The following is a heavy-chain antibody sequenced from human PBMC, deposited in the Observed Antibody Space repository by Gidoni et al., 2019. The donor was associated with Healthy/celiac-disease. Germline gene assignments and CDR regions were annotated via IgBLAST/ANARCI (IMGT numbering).Heavy chain of an antibody. D-gene: IGHD5-12*01. CDR2: ISSSSSYI. V-gene: IGHV3-21*01. J-gene: IGHJ4*02. CDR3: AREDRRDGYNYFDY. CDR1: GFTFSSYS. Sequence: EVQLVESGGGLVKPGGSLRLSCADSGFTFSSYSMNWVRQAPGKGLEWVSSISSSSSYIYYADSVKGRFTISRDNAKNSLYLQMNSLRAEDTAVYYCAREDRRDGYNYFDYWGQGTLVTVSS.